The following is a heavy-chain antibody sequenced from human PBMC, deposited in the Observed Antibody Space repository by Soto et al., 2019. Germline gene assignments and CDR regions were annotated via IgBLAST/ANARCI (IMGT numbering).Heavy chain of an antibody. Sequence: ASVKVSCKASGYTFTGYYMHWVRQAPGQGLEWMGWINPNSGGTNYAQKFQGWVTMTRDTSISTAYMELSRLRSDDTAVYYCARGSSTRITIFGVVITHYGMDVWGQGTTVTVSS. CDR3: ARGSSTRITIFGVVITHYGMDV. CDR1: GYTFTGYY. V-gene: IGHV1-2*04. J-gene: IGHJ6*02. CDR2: INPNSGGT. D-gene: IGHD3-3*01.